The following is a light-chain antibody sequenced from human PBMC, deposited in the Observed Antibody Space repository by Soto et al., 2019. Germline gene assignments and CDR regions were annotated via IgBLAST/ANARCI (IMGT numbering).Light chain of an antibody. CDR3: QQYDKWPPSRT. J-gene: IGKJ2*01. CDR1: QSVSSN. V-gene: IGKV3-15*01. CDR2: GAS. Sequence: EIVMTQSPATLSVSPGEGATVSCRASQSVSSNLAWYQQKPGQAPRLLIYGASTRATGIPARFSGSGSGTELTLTISSLQSEDFAFSYCQQYDKWPPSRTFGQGTKLEIK.